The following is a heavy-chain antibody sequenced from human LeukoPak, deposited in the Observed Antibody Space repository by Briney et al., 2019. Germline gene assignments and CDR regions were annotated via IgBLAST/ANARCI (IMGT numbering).Heavy chain of an antibody. CDR2: ISGSGGST. Sequence: GGSLRLSCAASGFTFSNYAMSWVRQAPGKGLEWVSGISGSGGSTYYADSVKGRFTISRDNSKNTLYLQVNTLRGEDTAVYYCAKGGMVRGEYDFWGQGALVTVSS. CDR1: GFTFSNYA. D-gene: IGHD3-10*01. J-gene: IGHJ4*02. V-gene: IGHV3-23*01. CDR3: AKGGMVRGEYDF.